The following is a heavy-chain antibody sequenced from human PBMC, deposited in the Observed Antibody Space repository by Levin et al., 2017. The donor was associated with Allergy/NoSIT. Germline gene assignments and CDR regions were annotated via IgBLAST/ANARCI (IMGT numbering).Heavy chain of an antibody. D-gene: IGHD3-3*01. CDR1: GFNFDNYG. CDR2: ISRSGANT. V-gene: IGHV3-23*01. CDR3: AKQGKDGKFDCWGCQYYFDS. J-gene: IGHJ4*02. Sequence: GGSLRLSCAASGFNFDNYGLSWVRQSPGKGLEWVSGISRSGANTYYADSVKGRFTVSRDNSENTMTLHMNNLRVEDAALYYCAKQGKDGKFDCWGCQYYFDSWGQGTLVAVSP.